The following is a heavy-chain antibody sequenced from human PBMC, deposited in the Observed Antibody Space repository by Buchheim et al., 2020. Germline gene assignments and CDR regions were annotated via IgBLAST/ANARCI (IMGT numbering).Heavy chain of an antibody. CDR3: AKGDYDFWSGYSLTKRYFDY. V-gene: IGHV3-23*01. Sequence: EVQLLESGGGLVQPGGSLRLSCAASGFTFSSYAMSWVRQAPGQGLEWVSAISGSGGSTYYADSVKGRFTISRDNSKNTLYLQMNSLRAEDTAVYYCAKGDYDFWSGYSLTKRYFDYWGQGTL. J-gene: IGHJ4*02. CDR2: ISGSGGST. D-gene: IGHD3-3*01. CDR1: GFTFSSYA.